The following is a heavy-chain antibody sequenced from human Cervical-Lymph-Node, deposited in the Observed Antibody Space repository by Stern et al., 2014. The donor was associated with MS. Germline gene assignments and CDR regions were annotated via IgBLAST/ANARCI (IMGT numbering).Heavy chain of an antibody. J-gene: IGHJ4*02. CDR1: GFTFSSYG. CDR2: ISYDGNHK. Sequence: VQLLESGGAVVQPGRSLRLSCAASGFTFSSYGMHLVRQAPGKGLAWVTVISYDGNHKYYAASVKGRFTISRDNSKNTLHLQMNSVTPDDTAIYYCARDYEDTSMLFDHWGQGTLVTVSS. CDR3: ARDYEDTSMLFDH. V-gene: IGHV3-30*03. D-gene: IGHD2-8*01.